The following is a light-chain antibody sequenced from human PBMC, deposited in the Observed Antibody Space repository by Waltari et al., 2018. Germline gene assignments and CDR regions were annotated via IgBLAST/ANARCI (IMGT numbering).Light chain of an antibody. CDR2: AAS. CDR3: QQSYTIPPFT. V-gene: IGKV1-39*01. Sequence: DIQMTQSPSSLSASVGDRVTITRRASQSISNYLNWYQQKPGTAPQLLIYAASGLQSGVPSRFSGSGSGTDFTLTINSLQPEDFATYYCQQSYTIPPFTFGQGTKLEI. CDR1: QSISNY. J-gene: IGKJ2*01.